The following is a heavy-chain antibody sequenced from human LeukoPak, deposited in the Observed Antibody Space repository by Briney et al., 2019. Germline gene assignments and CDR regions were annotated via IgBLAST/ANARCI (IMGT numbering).Heavy chain of an antibody. CDR3: ARGSRHYYGSGSYYLDY. Sequence: SVKVSCKASGGTFSSYAISWVRQAPGQGLEWMGGIIPIFDTANYAQKFQGRVTITADESTSTAYMELSSLRSEDTAVYYCARGSRHYYGSGSYYLDYWGQGTLVTVSS. V-gene: IGHV1-69*13. J-gene: IGHJ4*02. CDR1: GGTFSSYA. CDR2: IIPIFDTA. D-gene: IGHD3-10*01.